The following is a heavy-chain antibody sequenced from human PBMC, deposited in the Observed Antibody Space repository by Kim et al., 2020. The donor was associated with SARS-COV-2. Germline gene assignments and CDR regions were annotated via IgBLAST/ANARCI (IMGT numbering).Heavy chain of an antibody. J-gene: IGHJ4*02. CDR2: IFYSGNT. CDR3: ARSEGRASWHHFDY. V-gene: IGHV4-59*01. Sequence: SETLSLTCTVSSDSFSAYYWSWIRQFPGKGLEWIGYIFYSGNTNYSPSLKSRVTISWDTSRSQFSLDLTSVTEADTAVYYCARSEGRASWHHFDYWVQG. CDR1: SDSFSAYY. D-gene: IGHD3-3*02.